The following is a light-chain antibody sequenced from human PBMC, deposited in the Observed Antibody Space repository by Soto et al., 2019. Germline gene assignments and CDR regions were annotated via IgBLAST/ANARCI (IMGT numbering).Light chain of an antibody. CDR2: GAS. J-gene: IGKJ1*01. V-gene: IGKV3-15*01. CDR3: QQYKTWPT. Sequence: EIVVTQSPATLSVSPGERATLSCRASQSVNSDLAWYQQKPGQAPRLLMYGASTSATGIPARFSGSGSGTEFTLTISSLQSEDFAVYYCQQYKTWPTFGQGTKVEIK. CDR1: QSVNSD.